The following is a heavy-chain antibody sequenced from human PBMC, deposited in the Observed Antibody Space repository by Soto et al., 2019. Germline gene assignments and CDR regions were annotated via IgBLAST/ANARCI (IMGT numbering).Heavy chain of an antibody. D-gene: IGHD6-13*01. V-gene: IGHV1-2*02. CDR2: INPNNGDT. CDR3: ASFYSSSRGEYYYYGMDV. CDR1: GYTFIGYY. Sequence: ASVKVSCKASGYTFIGYYMDWVRQAPGQGLEWMGWINPNNGDTNYEQKFQGRVTMTRDTSISTAYMELSSLSSDDTAVYYCASFYSSSRGEYYYYGMDVWGQGTTVTVSS. J-gene: IGHJ6*02.